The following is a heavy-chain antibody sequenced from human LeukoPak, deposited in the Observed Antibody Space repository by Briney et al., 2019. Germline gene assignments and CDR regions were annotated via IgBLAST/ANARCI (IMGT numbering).Heavy chain of an antibody. Sequence: GGSLRLSCAASGFTVSSNYMSWVRQAPGKGLEWVSVIYSGGRTYYADSVKARLTISRDNSKNPLYLQMNSLRDEDTAVYYCAGAYSFVTFDNWGQRTLVTVSS. D-gene: IGHD2-15*01. CDR1: GFTVSSNY. J-gene: IGHJ4*02. CDR3: AGAYSFVTFDN. CDR2: IYSGGRT. V-gene: IGHV3-66*01.